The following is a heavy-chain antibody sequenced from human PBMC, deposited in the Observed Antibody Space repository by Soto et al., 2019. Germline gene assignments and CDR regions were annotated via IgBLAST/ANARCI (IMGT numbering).Heavy chain of an antibody. J-gene: IGHJ6*02. D-gene: IGHD2-15*01. CDR2: ISSSSTI. Sequence: GSLRLSCAASGFTFSSYSMNWVRQAPGKGLEWVSYISSSSTIYYADSVKGRFTISRDNAKNSLYLQMNSLRDEDTAVYYCARDSSTYYYYGMDVWGQGTTVTVSS. CDR3: ARDSSTYYYYGMDV. CDR1: GFTFSSYS. V-gene: IGHV3-48*02.